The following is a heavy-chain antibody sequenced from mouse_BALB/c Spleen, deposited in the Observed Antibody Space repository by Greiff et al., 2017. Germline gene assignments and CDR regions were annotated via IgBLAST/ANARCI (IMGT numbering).Heavy chain of an antibody. D-gene: IGHD4-1*01. J-gene: IGHJ4*01. CDR1: GFSLSRYS. CDR3: ARNLELGRVYYAMDY. V-gene: IGHV2-6-4*01. Sequence: VMLVESGPGLVAPSQSLSITCTVSGFSLSRYSVHWVRQPPGKGLEWLGMIWGGGSTDYNSALKSRLSLSKDNSKSQVFLKMNSLQTDDTAMYYCARNLELGRVYYAMDYWGQGTSVTVSA. CDR2: IWGGGST.